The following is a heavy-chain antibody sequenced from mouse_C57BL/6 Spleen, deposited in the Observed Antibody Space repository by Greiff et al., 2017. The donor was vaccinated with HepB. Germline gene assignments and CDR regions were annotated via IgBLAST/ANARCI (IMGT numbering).Heavy chain of an antibody. CDR2: IDPSDRDT. CDR3: ARVTWDGYYIGY. V-gene: IGHV1-52*01. D-gene: IGHD2-13*01. J-gene: IGHJ2*01. Sequence: QVQLQQPGAALVRPGSSVKLSCKASGYTFTSYWMHWVKQRPIQDLEWIGHIDPSDRDTHYNQKFMDNATLTVDTSYSSAYMQLSSLTSEESAVYYCARVTWDGYYIGYWGRGTTLTVSS. CDR1: GYTFTSYW.